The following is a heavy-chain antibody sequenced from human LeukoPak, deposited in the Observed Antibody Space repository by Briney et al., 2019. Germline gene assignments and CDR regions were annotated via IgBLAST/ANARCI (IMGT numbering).Heavy chain of an antibody. D-gene: IGHD6-13*01. V-gene: IGHV4-39*01. CDR1: GGSISSSSYY. Sequence: SETLSLTCTVSGGSISSSSYYWGWIRQPPGKGLEWIGSIYYSGSTYYNPSLKSRVTISVDTSKNQFSLKLSSVTAADTAVYYCARHPRRRNSNSWYRDYWGQGTLVTVSS. CDR3: ARHPRRRNSNSWYRDY. J-gene: IGHJ4*02. CDR2: IYYSGST.